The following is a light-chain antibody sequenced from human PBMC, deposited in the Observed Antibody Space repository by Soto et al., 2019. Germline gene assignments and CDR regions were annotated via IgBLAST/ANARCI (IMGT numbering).Light chain of an antibody. Sequence: QSALTQPASVSGSPGQSITISCTGTSSDIGTYNLVSWYQHYPGKAPKLMIYEGIKRPSGVSNRFSGSKSGNTAFLTISGLQAEDEADYYCSSYTSSSTLGVFGGGTKLTVL. J-gene: IGLJ2*01. V-gene: IGLV2-14*02. CDR3: SSYTSSSTLGV. CDR1: SSDIGTYNL. CDR2: EGI.